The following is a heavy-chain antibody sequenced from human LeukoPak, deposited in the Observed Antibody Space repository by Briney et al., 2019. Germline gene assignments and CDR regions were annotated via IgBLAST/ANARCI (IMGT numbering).Heavy chain of an antibody. Sequence: GESLQISCKGSGYSFTNYWIGWVRQMPGKGLEWMGIIYPGDSDTRYSPSFQGQVTISADKSISTAYLQWSSLKASDTAMYYCARPRDSSSWAAFDFWGQGTMVTVSS. V-gene: IGHV5-51*01. D-gene: IGHD3-22*01. CDR1: GYSFTNYW. CDR3: ARPRDSSSWAAFDF. CDR2: IYPGDSDT. J-gene: IGHJ3*01.